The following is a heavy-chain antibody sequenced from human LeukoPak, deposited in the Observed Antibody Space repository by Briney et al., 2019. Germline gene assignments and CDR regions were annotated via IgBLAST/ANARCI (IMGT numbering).Heavy chain of an antibody. CDR3: ARFETRGTGDFDN. CDR1: GFIFSSYS. Sequence: PGGSLRLSCAASGFIFSSYSMNWVRQTPGKRLEWVSSISSSTYIFYADSVRGRFTISRDDAKNSLYLQMNSLRDEDTAVYYCARFETRGTGDFDNWGQGTLVTVSS. V-gene: IGHV3-21*01. D-gene: IGHD3/OR15-3a*01. CDR2: ISSSTYI. J-gene: IGHJ4*02.